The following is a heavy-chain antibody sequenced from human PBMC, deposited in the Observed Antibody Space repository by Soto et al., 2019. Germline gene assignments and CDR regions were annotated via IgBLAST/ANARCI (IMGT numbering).Heavy chain of an antibody. J-gene: IGHJ4*02. V-gene: IGHV2-5*02. Sequence: QITLKESGPTLVNPTQTLKLTCTFSGFSFSDGAVGVGWFRQSPGKAPEWLAIYYWDEDEWHSPSLRTRLSISYEAARSQVVLSMVDMDPQDTATYFCARGLRRESCWGGDCYYFDVWGQGLQVAAS. CDR2: YYWDEDE. CDR1: GFSFSDGAVG. CDR3: ARGLRRESCWGGDCYYFDV. D-gene: IGHD2-21*01.